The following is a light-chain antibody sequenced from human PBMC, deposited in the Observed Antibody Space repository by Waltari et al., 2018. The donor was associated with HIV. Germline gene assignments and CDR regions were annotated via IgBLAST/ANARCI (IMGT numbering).Light chain of an antibody. J-gene: IGLJ3*02. Sequence: QSVLTQSPSTSGTPGQRVTISCSGSSSHIERNYLSWFQQAPGTAPKLLIFRNTQRPSGVSDRFSGSVSGTSASLAISGLRSEDEADYYCAVWDDSLSAQLFGGGTKLTVL. CDR2: RNT. CDR3: AVWDDSLSAQL. V-gene: IGLV1-47*01. CDR1: SSHIERNY.